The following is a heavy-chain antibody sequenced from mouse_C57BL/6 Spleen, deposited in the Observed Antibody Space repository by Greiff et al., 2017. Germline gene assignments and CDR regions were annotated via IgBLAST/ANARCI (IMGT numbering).Heavy chain of an antibody. J-gene: IGHJ2*01. D-gene: IGHD2-4*01. CDR3: ARCTYYDYGFDY. CDR2: IYPGDGDT. CDR1: GYAFSSYW. V-gene: IGHV1-80*01. Sequence: QVQLQQSGAELVKPGASVKISCKASGYAFSSYWMNWVKQRPGKGLEWIGQIYPGDGDTNYNGKFKGKATLTADKSSSTAYMQLSSLTSEDSAVYFCARCTYYDYGFDYWGQGTTLTVSS.